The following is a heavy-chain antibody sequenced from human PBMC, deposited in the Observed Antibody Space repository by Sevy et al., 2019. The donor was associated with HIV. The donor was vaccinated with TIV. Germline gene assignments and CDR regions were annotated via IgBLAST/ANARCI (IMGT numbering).Heavy chain of an antibody. D-gene: IGHD2-2*01. V-gene: IGHV1-2*02. CDR1: GYTFTGYY. J-gene: IGHJ5*02. CDR3: ARDPTGAAAAMSWFDP. Sequence: ASVKVSCKASGYTFTGYYIHWVRQAPGQGLEWMGWINPNSGGTNSAQKFQGRVTRTRDTSISTAYMELSRLRSADTALYYWARDPTGAAAAMSWFDPWGQGTLVTVSS. CDR2: INPNSGGT.